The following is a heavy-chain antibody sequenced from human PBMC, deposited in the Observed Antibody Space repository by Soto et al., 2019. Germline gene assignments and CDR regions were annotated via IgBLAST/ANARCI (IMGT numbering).Heavy chain of an antibody. V-gene: IGHV3-66*01. CDR3: ARDMVRGMDV. Sequence: EVQLVESGGGLVQPGGSLRLSFAASGFTVSSNYMSWVRQAPGKGLEWVSVIYSGGSKYYAYSVKGRFTISRDNSKNKLYLQMNSLRAEDTAVYYCARDMVRGMDVWGQGTTVTVSS. CDR2: IYSGGSK. CDR1: GFTVSSNY. D-gene: IGHD3-10*01. J-gene: IGHJ6*02.